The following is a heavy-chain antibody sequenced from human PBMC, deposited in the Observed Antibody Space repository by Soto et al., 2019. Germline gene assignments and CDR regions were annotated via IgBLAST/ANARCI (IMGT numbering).Heavy chain of an antibody. CDR1: GGSISSSSYY. Sequence: QLQLQESGPGLVKPSETLSLTCTVSGGSISSSSYYWGWIRQPPGKGLEWIGSIYYSGSTYYNPSLKSRVTISVDTSKYQFSLQLSSVTAADTAGYYCARQGPSYYQIWDFDLWGRGTLVTVSS. J-gene: IGHJ2*01. CDR3: ARQGPSYYQIWDFDL. V-gene: IGHV4-39*01. CDR2: IYYSGST. D-gene: IGHD3-10*01.